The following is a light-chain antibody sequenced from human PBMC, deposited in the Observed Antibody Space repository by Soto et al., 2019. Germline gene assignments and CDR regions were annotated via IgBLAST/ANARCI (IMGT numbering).Light chain of an antibody. CDR1: QSVRSTY. CDR3: QQFSGSVT. CDR2: GAS. Sequence: EVVLTQSPGTLSLSPGERATLSCRASQSVRSTYLGWYQQKPGQAPRLLIYGASKRQSGVPDRFSGGGSGTYFTLSISTLQPEDFPVYYCQQFSGSVTFGGGTKVDIK. J-gene: IGKJ4*01. V-gene: IGKV3-20*01.